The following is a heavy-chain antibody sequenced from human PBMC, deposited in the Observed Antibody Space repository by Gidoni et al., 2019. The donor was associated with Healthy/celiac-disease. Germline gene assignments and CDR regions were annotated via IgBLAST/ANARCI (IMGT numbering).Heavy chain of an antibody. CDR1: GFTFSNAW. CDR3: TTGVWFGELLQLFDY. J-gene: IGHJ4*02. D-gene: IGHD3-10*01. V-gene: IGHV3-15*01. Sequence: EVQLVESGGGLVKPGGSLRLSCAASGFTFSNAWMSWVRQAPGKGLEWVGRIKSKTDGGTTDYAAPVKGRFTISRDDSKNTLYLQMNSLKTEDTAVYYCTTGVWFGELLQLFDYWGQGTLVTVSS. CDR2: IKSKTDGGTT.